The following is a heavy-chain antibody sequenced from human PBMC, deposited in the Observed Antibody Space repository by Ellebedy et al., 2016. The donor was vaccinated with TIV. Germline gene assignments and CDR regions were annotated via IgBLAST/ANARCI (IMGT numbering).Heavy chain of an antibody. J-gene: IGHJ4*02. CDR3: AVSESADSDY. V-gene: IGHV4-59*01. CDR1: GGSIRNYY. CDR2: MYYSGSS. D-gene: IGHD2-2*01. Sequence: MPSETLSLTCTVSGGSIRNYYCTWIRQPPGKGLEWIGHMYYSGSSNYNPSLKSRVTMSIDTSKNQFSLKMSSVTAADTAVYYCAVSESADSDYWGPGTLVTVSS.